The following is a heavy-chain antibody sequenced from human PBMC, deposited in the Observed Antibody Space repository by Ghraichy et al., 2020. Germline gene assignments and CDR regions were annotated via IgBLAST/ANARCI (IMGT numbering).Heavy chain of an antibody. V-gene: IGHV3-13*05. J-gene: IGHJ6*03. Sequence: GGSLRLSCAASGFTFSSYDMHWVRQATGKGLEWVSAIGTAGDPYYPGSVKGRFTISRENAKNSLYLQMNSLRAGDTAVYYCARGRNYDFWSGYPEPYYYYMDVWGKGTTVTVSS. D-gene: IGHD3-3*01. CDR2: IGTAGDP. CDR1: GFTFSSYD. CDR3: ARGRNYDFWSGYPEPYYYYMDV.